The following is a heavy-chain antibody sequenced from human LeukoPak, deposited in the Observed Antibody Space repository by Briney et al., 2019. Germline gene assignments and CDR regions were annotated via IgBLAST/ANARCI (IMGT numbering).Heavy chain of an antibody. CDR3: VRVPYYDILTGYYLYYYYYGMDV. D-gene: IGHD3-9*01. J-gene: IGHJ6*02. V-gene: IGHV1-2*02. Sequence: ASVKVSCKASGYTFTGYYMHWVRQAPGQGLEWMGWINPNSGGTNYAQKFQGRVTMTKDTSISTAYMELSRLRSDDTAVYYCVRVPYYDILTGYYLYYYYYGMDVWGQGTTVTVSS. CDR2: INPNSGGT. CDR1: GYTFTGYY.